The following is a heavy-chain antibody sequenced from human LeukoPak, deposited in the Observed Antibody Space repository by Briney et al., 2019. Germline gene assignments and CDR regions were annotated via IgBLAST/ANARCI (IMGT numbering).Heavy chain of an antibody. V-gene: IGHV4-59*08. J-gene: IGHJ4*02. CDR3: ARRSSGYPHYFDY. CDR2: IYYSGST. Sequence: SETLSLTCTVSSGSISDYYWSWIRQPPGKGLEWIGYIYYSGSTNYNPSLKSRVTISVDTSKNQFSLKLSSVTAADTAVYYCARRSSGYPHYFDYWGQGTLVTVSS. D-gene: IGHD3-22*01. CDR1: SGSISDYY.